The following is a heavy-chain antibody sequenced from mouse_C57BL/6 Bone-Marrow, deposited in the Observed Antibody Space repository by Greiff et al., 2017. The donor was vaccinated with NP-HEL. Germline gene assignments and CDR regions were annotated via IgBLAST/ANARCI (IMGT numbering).Heavy chain of an antibody. D-gene: IGHD4-1*01. J-gene: IGHJ4*01. CDR3: ARGTGRVYAMDY. V-gene: IGHV5-4*03. CDR1: GFTFSSYA. CDR2: ISDGGSYT. Sequence: EVKLMESGGGLVKPGGSLKLSCAASGFTFSSYAMSWVRQTPEKRLEWVATISDGGSYTYYPDNVKGRFTISRDNAKNNLYLQMSHLKSEDTAMYYCARGTGRVYAMDYWGQGTSVTVSS.